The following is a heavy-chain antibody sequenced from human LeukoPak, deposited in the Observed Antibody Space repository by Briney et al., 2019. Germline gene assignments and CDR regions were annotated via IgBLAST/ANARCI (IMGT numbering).Heavy chain of an antibody. CDR1: GFTLSNAW. Sequence: KPGGSLRLSCAASGFTLSNAWTSWVRQAPGKGLEWVGRIKSKTDGGTTQYEAPVTGRFTISRDESKNTEYPQLNSLKIEDTAVYYCTTDFTLRGYSGGWKFEYWGQGALVTVSS. J-gene: IGHJ4*02. CDR2: IKSKTDGGTT. V-gene: IGHV3-15*01. D-gene: IGHD6-19*01. CDR3: TTDFTLRGYSGGWKFEY.